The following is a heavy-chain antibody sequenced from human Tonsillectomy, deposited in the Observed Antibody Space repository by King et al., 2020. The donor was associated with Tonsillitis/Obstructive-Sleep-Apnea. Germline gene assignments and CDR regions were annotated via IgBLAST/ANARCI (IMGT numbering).Heavy chain of an antibody. CDR2: VTPTSGGT. Sequence: QLVQSGAEVKTPGASVKVSCKASGYMFTDYYIHWVRQAPGQGLEWMGWVTPTSGGTNYAQKFQGRVTMTRDTSITTAYMELTRLTFDDTAVYYCARDDCRFDSWGQGTLVTVSS. CDR3: ARDDCRFDS. CDR1: GYMFTDYY. D-gene: IGHD2-21*02. J-gene: IGHJ4*02. V-gene: IGHV1-2*02.